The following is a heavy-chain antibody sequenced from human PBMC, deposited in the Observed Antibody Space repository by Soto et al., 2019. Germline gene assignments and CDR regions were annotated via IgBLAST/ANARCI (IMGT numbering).Heavy chain of an antibody. D-gene: IGHD1-1*01. V-gene: IGHV4-59*01. CDR3: ARLATRYYFDY. Sequence: SETLSLTCTVSGGSISSYYWSWIRQPPGKGLEWIGYIYYSGSTDYNPSLKSRVTISVDTSKNQFSLKMSSVTAADTAVYYCARLATRYYFDYWGQGTLVTVSS. J-gene: IGHJ4*02. CDR1: GGSISSYY. CDR2: IYYSGST.